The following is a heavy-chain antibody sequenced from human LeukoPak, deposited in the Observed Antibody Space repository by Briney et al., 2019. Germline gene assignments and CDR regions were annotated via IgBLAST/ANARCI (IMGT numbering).Heavy chain of an antibody. CDR3: ARDLRGGHSA. D-gene: IGHD3-10*01. J-gene: IGHJ5*02. Sequence: PGGSLRLSCAASGFTFSSFNMNWVRQAPGKGLQWVSYISSGGKSIYYAESVQGRFTISRDNAQNSLYLQMNNLRDEDTAVYYCARDLRGGHSAWGQGTLVTVSS. V-gene: IGHV3-48*02. CDR2: ISSGGKSI. CDR1: GFTFSSFN.